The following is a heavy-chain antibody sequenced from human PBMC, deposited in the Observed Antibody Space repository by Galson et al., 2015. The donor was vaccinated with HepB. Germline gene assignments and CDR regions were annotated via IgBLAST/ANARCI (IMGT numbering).Heavy chain of an antibody. Sequence: SLRLSCAASGFTFSSYGMHWVRQAPGKGLEWVAVISYDGSNKYYADSVKGRFTISRDNSKNTLYLQMNSLRAEDTAVYYCAKDRSTLSGSGWKRRGSMGDAFDTWGQGTMVTVSS. CDR2: ISYDGSNK. V-gene: IGHV3-30*18. CDR3: AKDRSTLSGSGWKRRGSMGDAFDT. J-gene: IGHJ3*02. D-gene: IGHD1-26*01. CDR1: GFTFSSYG.